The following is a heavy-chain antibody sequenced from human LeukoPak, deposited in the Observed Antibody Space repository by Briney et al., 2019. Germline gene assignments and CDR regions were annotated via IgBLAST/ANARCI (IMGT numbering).Heavy chain of an antibody. CDR2: IYYSGRT. V-gene: IGHV4-39*07. CDR3: ARDREHIVVVIETHYWYFDL. J-gene: IGHJ2*01. CDR1: GGSISSSSYY. Sequence: NASQTLSLTCTVSGGSISSSSYYWGWIRQPPGKGLEWIGSIYYSGRTYYNPSLKSRVTISVDTSKNQFSLKLSSVTAADTAVYYCARDREHIVVVIETHYWYFDLWGRGTLVTVSS. D-gene: IGHD2-21*01.